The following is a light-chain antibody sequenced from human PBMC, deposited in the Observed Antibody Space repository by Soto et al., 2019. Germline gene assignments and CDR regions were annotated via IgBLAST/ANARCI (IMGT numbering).Light chain of an antibody. CDR2: ASS. CDR3: QQSYSTPRT. J-gene: IGKJ1*01. Sequence: DIQMTQSPSSLSASVGDRVTITCRASQSMGSYLNWYQQKPGNAPKLLIYASSSLQGGVPSRFSGSGSGTDFTLTISSLQPEDFATYYCQQSYSTPRTFGQGTKVEIK. V-gene: IGKV1-39*01. CDR1: QSMGSY.